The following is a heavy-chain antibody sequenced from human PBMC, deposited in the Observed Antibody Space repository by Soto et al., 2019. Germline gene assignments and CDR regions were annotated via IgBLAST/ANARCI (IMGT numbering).Heavy chain of an antibody. CDR3: ARGGIAAPGYYYYMDV. V-gene: IGHV1-8*01. CDR2: MNPNSGNT. Sequence: ASVKGSCKASGYTFTSYDINWVRQATGQGLEWMGWMNPNSGNTGYAQKFQCRVTMTRNTSISTAYMELSSLRSEDTAVYYCARGGIAAPGYYYYMDVWGKGTTVTVSS. D-gene: IGHD6-6*01. CDR1: GYTFTSYD. J-gene: IGHJ6*03.